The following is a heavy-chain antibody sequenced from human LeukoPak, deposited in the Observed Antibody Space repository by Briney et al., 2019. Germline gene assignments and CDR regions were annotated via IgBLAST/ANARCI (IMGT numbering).Heavy chain of an antibody. CDR1: GGSISSYY. CDR2: IYYSGST. Sequence: PSETLSLTCTVSGGSISSYYWSWIRQPPGKGLEWVGYIYYSGSTNYNPSLKSRVTTSVDTSKNQFSLKLSSVTAADTAVYYCARDEGLLWFGELFSDAFDIWGQGTMVTVSS. D-gene: IGHD3-10*01. J-gene: IGHJ3*02. V-gene: IGHV4-59*12. CDR3: ARDEGLLWFGELFSDAFDI.